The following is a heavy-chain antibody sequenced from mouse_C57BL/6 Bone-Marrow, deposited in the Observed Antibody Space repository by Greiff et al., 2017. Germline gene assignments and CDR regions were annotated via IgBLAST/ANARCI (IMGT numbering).Heavy chain of an antibody. Sequence: QVQLQQPGAELVKPGASVKLSCKASGYTFTSYWMQWVKQRPGQGLEWIGEIDPSDSYTNYNQKFKGKATLTVDTSSSTAYMQLSSLTSEDSAVYYCARSPFITTVPYCDYWGQGTTLTVSS. CDR2: IDPSDSYT. J-gene: IGHJ2*01. V-gene: IGHV1-50*01. D-gene: IGHD1-1*01. CDR3: ARSPFITTVPYCDY. CDR1: GYTFTSYW.